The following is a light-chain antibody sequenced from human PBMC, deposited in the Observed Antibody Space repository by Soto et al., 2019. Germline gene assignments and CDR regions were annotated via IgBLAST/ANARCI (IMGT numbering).Light chain of an antibody. V-gene: IGKV3-11*01. CDR1: QSVNGL. Sequence: IMWQQSPATLSWSPGERATLSCRASQSVNGLLGWYQQRPGQAPRLLISDASKRATGIPARFSGSGFETDFTLTISSLEPEDFAVYYCQQRISWPLTFGGGTKVDIK. CDR2: DAS. J-gene: IGKJ4*01. CDR3: QQRISWPLT.